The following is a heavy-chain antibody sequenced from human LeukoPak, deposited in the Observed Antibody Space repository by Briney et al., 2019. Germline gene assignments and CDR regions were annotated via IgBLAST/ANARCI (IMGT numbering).Heavy chain of an antibody. V-gene: IGHV4-39*01. CDR1: GASISGGTYY. CDR3: ARRGGSGRAFDY. CDR2: IYYTGNT. D-gene: IGHD1-26*01. Sequence: SETLSLTCSVSGASISGGTYYWGWIRQPPGKGLEWIGSIYYTGNTYDDPSLKSRVTISVDTSKNQFSLKLSSVTAADTAVFYRARRGGSGRAFDYWGQGTLVTVSP. J-gene: IGHJ4*02.